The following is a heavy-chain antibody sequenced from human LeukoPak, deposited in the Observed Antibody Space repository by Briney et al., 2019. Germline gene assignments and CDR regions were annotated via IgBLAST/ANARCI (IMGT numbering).Heavy chain of an antibody. J-gene: IGHJ3*02. V-gene: IGHV3-23*01. D-gene: IGHD6-13*01. CDR2: ISGSGGST. Sequence: GGSLRLSCAASGFTFSSYAMSWVRQAPGKGLEWVSAISGSGGSTYYADSVKGRFTISRDNSKNTLYLQMNSLRVEDTAVYHCAKGFSSSWGAFDIWGQGTMVTVSS. CDR1: GFTFSSYA. CDR3: AKGFSSSWGAFDI.